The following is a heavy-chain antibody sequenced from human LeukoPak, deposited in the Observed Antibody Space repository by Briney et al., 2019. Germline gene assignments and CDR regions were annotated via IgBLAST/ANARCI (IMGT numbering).Heavy chain of an antibody. J-gene: IGHJ4*02. CDR2: ISSSGSTI. V-gene: IGHV3-48*04. CDR3: ARAQSEKDCSGGSCYWVY. CDR1: GFTFSSYS. Sequence: GGSLRLSCAASGFTFSSYSMNWVRQAPGKGLEWVSYISSSGSTIYYADSVKGRFTISRDNAKNSLYLQMNSLRAEDTAVYYCARAQSEKDCSGGSCYWVYWGQGTLVTVSS. D-gene: IGHD2-15*01.